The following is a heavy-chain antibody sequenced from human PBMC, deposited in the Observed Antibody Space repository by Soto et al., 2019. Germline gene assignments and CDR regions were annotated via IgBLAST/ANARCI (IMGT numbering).Heavy chain of an antibody. D-gene: IGHD5-18*01. CDR3: AHRGYMYGNWDHGNFDY. V-gene: IGHV2-5*02. Sequence: QITLKESGPTRVKPTQTLALTCTFSGFSLTTSGVGVGWIRKTPGKALEWLAVIYWDDDKRYNPSLKNRLTITKDTSKNQVVLIMADMDPVDTATYFCAHRGYMYGNWDHGNFDYWGQGTLVTVSS. CDR2: IYWDDDK. J-gene: IGHJ4*02. CDR1: GFSLTTSGVG.